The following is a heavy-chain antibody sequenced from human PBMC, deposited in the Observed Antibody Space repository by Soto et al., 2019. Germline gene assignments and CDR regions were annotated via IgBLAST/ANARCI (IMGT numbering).Heavy chain of an antibody. CDR1: GYSFTSYW. Sequence: GESLKISCKGSGYSFTSYWISWVRQMPGKGLEWMGRIDPSDSYTNYSPSFQDHVTISADKSISTAYLQWSSLKASDTAMYYCARRSAGYSSEIDYWGQGTLVTVSS. V-gene: IGHV5-10-1*01. CDR3: ARRSAGYSSEIDY. D-gene: IGHD6-19*01. J-gene: IGHJ4*02. CDR2: IDPSDSYT.